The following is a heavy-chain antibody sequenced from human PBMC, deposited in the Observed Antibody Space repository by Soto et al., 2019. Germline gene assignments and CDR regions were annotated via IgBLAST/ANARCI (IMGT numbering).Heavy chain of an antibody. CDR2: ISYDGSNK. CDR1: GFTFSSYG. V-gene: IGHV3-30*18. CDR3: AKGPSIVVVPAAEVYYYYGIDV. D-gene: IGHD2-2*01. Sequence: GGSLRLSCAAYGFTFSSYGMHWVRQAPGKGLEWVAVISYDGSNKYYADSVKGRFTISRDNSKNTLYLQMNSLRAEDTAVYYCAKGPSIVVVPAAEVYYYYGIDVWGKWTTVIGSS. J-gene: IGHJ6*04.